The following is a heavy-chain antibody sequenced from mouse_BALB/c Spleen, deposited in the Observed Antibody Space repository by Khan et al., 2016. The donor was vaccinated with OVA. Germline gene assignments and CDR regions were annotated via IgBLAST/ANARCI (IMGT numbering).Heavy chain of an antibody. Sequence: VQLQQSGAELVRPGALVKLSCKASGFNIKDYYIHWVKQRPEQGLEWIGWIDPENGDTVYDPKFQDKATITSDTSSITAYLQLSSLTSEDSAVYYGARSGYFAWFAYWGQGTLVTVSA. J-gene: IGHJ3*01. CDR2: IDPENGDT. CDR1: GFNIKDYY. V-gene: IGHV14-1*02. CDR3: ARSGYFAWFAY.